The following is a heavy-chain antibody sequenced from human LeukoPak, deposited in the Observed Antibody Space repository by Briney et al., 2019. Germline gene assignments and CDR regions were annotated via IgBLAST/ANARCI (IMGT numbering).Heavy chain of an antibody. CDR2: IYSGGSA. CDR1: GFIVSTNY. D-gene: IGHD3-22*01. V-gene: IGHV3-53*01. CDR3: ARLGGEYYDSSGYYYFDY. J-gene: IGHJ4*02. Sequence: GGSLRLSCAVSGFIVSTNYMSWVRQAPGKGLEWVSVIYSGGSAYYADSVKGRFTISRDNSKNTLYLQMNSLRAEDTAVYYCARLGGEYYDSSGYYYFDYWGQGTLVTVSS.